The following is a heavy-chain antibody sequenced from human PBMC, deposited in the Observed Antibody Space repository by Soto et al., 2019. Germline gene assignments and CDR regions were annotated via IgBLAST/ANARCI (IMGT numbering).Heavy chain of an antibody. CDR2: INAGNGNT. D-gene: IGHD6-13*01. J-gene: IGHJ3*02. V-gene: IGHV1-3*01. CDR3: ARDITYSSSWQPAVHDAFDI. CDR1: GYTFTSYA. Sequence: GASVKVSCKASGYTFTSYAMHWVRQAPGQRLEWMGWINAGNGNTKYSQKLQGRVTITRDTSASTAYMELSSLRSEDTAVYYCARDITYSSSWQPAVHDAFDIWGQGTMVTVSS.